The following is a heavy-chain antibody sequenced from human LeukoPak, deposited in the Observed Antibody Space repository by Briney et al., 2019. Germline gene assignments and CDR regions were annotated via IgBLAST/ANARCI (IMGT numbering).Heavy chain of an antibody. CDR2: INSDGSST. CDR3: ARDPQTYYYGSGSSTPDAFDI. V-gene: IGHV3-74*01. CDR1: GFTFSSYW. J-gene: IGHJ3*02. D-gene: IGHD3-10*01. Sequence: GGSLRLSCAASGFTFSSYWMHWVRQAPGKGLVWVSRINSDGSSTSYADSVKGRFTISRDNAKNSLYLQMNSLRAEDTAVYYCARDPQTYYYGSGSSTPDAFDIWGQGTMVTVSS.